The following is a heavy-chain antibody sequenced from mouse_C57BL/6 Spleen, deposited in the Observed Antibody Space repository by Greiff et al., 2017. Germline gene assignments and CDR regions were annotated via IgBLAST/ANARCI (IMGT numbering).Heavy chain of an antibody. J-gene: IGHJ2*01. CDR1: GYSITSDY. Sequence: EVMLVESGPGLAKPSQTLSLTCSVTGYSITSDYWNWIRKFPGNKLEYMGYISYRGSTYYNPSLKSRISITRDTSKNQYYLQLNSVTTEDTATYYCARYPDKDPRYFDYWGQGTTLTVSS. D-gene: IGHD1-3*01. V-gene: IGHV3-8*01. CDR3: ARYPDKDPRYFDY. CDR2: ISYRGST.